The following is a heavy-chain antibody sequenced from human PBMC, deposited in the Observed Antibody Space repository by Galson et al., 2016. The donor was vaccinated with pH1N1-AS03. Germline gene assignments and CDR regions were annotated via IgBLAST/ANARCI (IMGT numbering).Heavy chain of an antibody. J-gene: IGHJ4*02. CDR1: GYSISSGYC. D-gene: IGHD6-13*01. CDR3: ARSDRVLTAASTRPEGGDY. Sequence: ETLSLTCAVSGYSISSGYCWGWIRQPPGKGLKWIGSIYHSGSAYYNPSLKSRVTISIDTSKNQFSRKLSSVTAADTAVYYCARSDRVLTAASTRPEGGDYWGQGTLVTVSS. V-gene: IGHV4-38-2*01. CDR2: IYHSGSA.